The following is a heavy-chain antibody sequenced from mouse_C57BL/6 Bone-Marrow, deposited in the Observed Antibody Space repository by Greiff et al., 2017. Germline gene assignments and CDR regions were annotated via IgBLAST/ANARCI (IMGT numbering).Heavy chain of an antibody. Sequence: VQLQQSGAELARPGASVKPSCKASGYTFTSYGISWVKQRTGQGLEWIGEIYPRSGNTYYNEKFKGKATLTADKSSSTAYMELRSLTSEDSAVYFCARGDSSGYAYWGQGTLVTVSA. D-gene: IGHD3-2*02. CDR2: IYPRSGNT. J-gene: IGHJ3*01. CDR1: GYTFTSYG. CDR3: ARGDSSGYAY. V-gene: IGHV1-81*01.